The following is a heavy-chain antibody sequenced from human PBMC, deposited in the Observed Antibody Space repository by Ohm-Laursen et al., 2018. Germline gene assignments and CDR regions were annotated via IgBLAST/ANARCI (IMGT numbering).Heavy chain of an antibody. CDR1: GFTFDDYA. J-gene: IGHJ6*02. CDR2: ISWNSGSI. D-gene: IGHD2-2*01. Sequence: RSLRLSCAASGFTFDDYAMHWVRQAPGKGLEWVSGISWNSGSIAYADSVKGRFTISRDNAKNSLYLQMNSLRAEDTALYYCAKDMAVGVPAAKGYQYGMDVWGQGTTVTVSS. CDR3: AKDMAVGVPAAKGYQYGMDV. V-gene: IGHV3-9*01.